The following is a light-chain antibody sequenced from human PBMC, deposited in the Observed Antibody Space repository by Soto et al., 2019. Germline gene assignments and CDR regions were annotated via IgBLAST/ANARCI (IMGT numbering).Light chain of an antibody. CDR1: QSVSSSY. CDR2: GAS. CDR3: QQYGSSV. V-gene: IGKV3-20*01. Sequence: EIVLTQSPGTLSLSPGERATLSCRASQSVSSSYLAWYQQKPGQAPRLLIYGASSRATGIPDRFSGSGSGTDFTLTISRLEPEDFAVYYCQQYGSSVFGGGTKVDNK. J-gene: IGKJ4*01.